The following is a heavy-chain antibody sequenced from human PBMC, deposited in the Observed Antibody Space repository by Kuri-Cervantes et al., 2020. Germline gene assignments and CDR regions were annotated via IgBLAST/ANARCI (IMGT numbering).Heavy chain of an antibody. Sequence: LTCAASGFTFDDYAMHWVRQAPGKGLEWVSGISWNSGSIGYADSVKGRFTISRDNAKNSLYLQMNSLRAEDTAVYYCARDSSSGGYFDLWGRGTLVTVSS. J-gene: IGHJ2*01. CDR1: GFTFDDYA. D-gene: IGHD6-19*01. V-gene: IGHV3-9*01. CDR3: ARDSSSGGYFDL. CDR2: ISWNSGSI.